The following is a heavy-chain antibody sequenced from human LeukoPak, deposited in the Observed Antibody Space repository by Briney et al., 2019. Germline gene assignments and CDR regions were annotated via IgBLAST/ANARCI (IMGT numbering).Heavy chain of an antibody. CDR3: ARSDGIATAGPFDY. D-gene: IGHD6-13*01. J-gene: IGHJ4*02. CDR2: INSDGS. CDR1: GFTFSSYW. Sequence: GGSLRLSCAASGFTFSSYWMHWVRQAPGKGLVWVSRINSDGSRYADSVKGRFTISRDNAKNTLYLQMNSLRAEDTAVYYCARSDGIATAGPFDYWGQGTLVTVS. V-gene: IGHV3-74*03.